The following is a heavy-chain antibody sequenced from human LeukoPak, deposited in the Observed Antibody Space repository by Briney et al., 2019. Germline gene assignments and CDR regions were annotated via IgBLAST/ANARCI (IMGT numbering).Heavy chain of an antibody. Sequence: GRSLRLSCAASGFTFSSYGMHWVRQAPGKGLEWVAVISYDGSNKYYADSVKGRFTISRDNSKNTLYLQMNSLRAEDTAVYYCAKDLAGITSFGVGPNDAFDIWGQGTMVTVSS. CDR1: GFTFSSYG. V-gene: IGHV3-30*18. CDR2: ISYDGSNK. J-gene: IGHJ3*02. D-gene: IGHD3-3*01. CDR3: AKDLAGITSFGVGPNDAFDI.